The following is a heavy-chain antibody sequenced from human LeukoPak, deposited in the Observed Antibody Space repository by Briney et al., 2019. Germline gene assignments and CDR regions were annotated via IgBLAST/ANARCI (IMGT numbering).Heavy chain of an antibody. J-gene: IGHJ4*02. Sequence: PGGSLRLSCAASGFTFNSYSMNWVRQAPGKGLEWVSSISSSSSYIYYADSVKARFTISRDNAKNSLYLQMNSLRAEDTAVYYCARAPYNWNDLPIDYWGQGTLVTVSS. CDR3: ARAPYNWNDLPIDY. CDR1: GFTFNSYS. D-gene: IGHD1-20*01. CDR2: ISSSSSYI. V-gene: IGHV3-21*01.